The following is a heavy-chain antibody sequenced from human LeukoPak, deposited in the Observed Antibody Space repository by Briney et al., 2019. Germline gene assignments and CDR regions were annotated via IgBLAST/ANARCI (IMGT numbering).Heavy chain of an antibody. Sequence: ASVKVSCKASGGTFSSYAISWVRQAPGQGLEWMGRIIPILGIANYAQKFQGRVTITADKSTSTAYMELSSLRSEDTAVYYCASCGVAGNRNWFDPWGQGTLVTVSS. J-gene: IGHJ5*02. CDR2: IIPILGIA. V-gene: IGHV1-69*04. CDR1: GGTFSSYA. D-gene: IGHD6-19*01. CDR3: ASCGVAGNRNWFDP.